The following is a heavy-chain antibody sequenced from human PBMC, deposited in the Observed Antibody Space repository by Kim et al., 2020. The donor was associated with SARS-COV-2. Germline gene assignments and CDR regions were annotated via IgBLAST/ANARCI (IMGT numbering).Heavy chain of an antibody. CDR2: ISSSGSTI. Sequence: GGSLRLSCAASGFTFSSYEMNWVRQAPGKGLEWVSYISSSGSTIYYADSVKGRFTISRDNAKNSLYLQMNSLRAEDTAVYYCARDPSITMILLYGMDVWGQGTTVTVSS. D-gene: IGHD3-22*01. J-gene: IGHJ6*02. V-gene: IGHV3-48*03. CDR1: GFTFSSYE. CDR3: ARDPSITMILLYGMDV.